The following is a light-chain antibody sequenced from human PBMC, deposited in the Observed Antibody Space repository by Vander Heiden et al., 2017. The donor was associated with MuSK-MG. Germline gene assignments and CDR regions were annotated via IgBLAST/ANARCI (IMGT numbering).Light chain of an antibody. CDR2: DKS. J-gene: IGLJ2*01. Sequence: SSELTQDPAASVALGQTVRTTCQGDSLRSFYAGCCQQKPGQTPLLVIYDKSNRPSWMPYKFSGASSASTASLTITGAQEADDADYYCYSRDSSGNHLVFGGGTKLTVL. CDR1: SLRSFY. CDR3: YSRDSSGNHLV. V-gene: IGLV3-19*01.